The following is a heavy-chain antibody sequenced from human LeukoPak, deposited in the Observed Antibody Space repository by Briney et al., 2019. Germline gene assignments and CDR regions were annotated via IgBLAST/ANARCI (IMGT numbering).Heavy chain of an antibody. CDR1: GFTFGDYA. V-gene: IGHV3-49*03. D-gene: IGHD6-19*01. CDR3: TRDQGYSSGLLDY. J-gene: IGHJ4*02. CDR2: IRSKAYGGTT. Sequence: GGSLRLSCTASGFTFGDYAMSWFRQAPGKGLEWVGFIRSKAYGGTTEYAASVKGRFTISRDDSKSIAYLQMNSLKTEDTAVYYCTRDQGYSSGLLDYWGQGTLVTVSS.